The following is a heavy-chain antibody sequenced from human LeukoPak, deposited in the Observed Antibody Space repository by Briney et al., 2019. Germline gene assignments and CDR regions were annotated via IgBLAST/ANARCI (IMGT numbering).Heavy chain of an antibody. J-gene: IGHJ4*02. CDR1: GYTFTGYY. D-gene: IGHD2-2*01. CDR2: INPNSGDT. Sequence: ASVKVSCKASGYTFTGYYMHWVRQAPGQGFEWMGWINPNSGDTNYEQKFQGRVTMTRDTSISTAHMELSRLRSDDTAVYYCARANPLYCSSTTCLFDYWGQGTLVTVSS. CDR3: ARANPLYCSSTTCLFDY. V-gene: IGHV1-2*02.